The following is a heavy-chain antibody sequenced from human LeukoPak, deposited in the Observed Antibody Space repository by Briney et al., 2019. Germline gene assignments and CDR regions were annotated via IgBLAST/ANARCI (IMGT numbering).Heavy chain of an antibody. J-gene: IGHJ5*02. CDR2: IYSGGST. Sequence: PGGSLRLSCAASGFTVSSNYMSWVRQAPGKGLEWVSVIYSGGSTYYADSVKGRFTISRDNSKNTLYLQMNSLRAEDTAVYYCARWRQTSWFDPWGQGTLVTVSS. V-gene: IGHV3-66*01. CDR1: GFTVSSNY. D-gene: IGHD2-2*01. CDR3: ARWRQTSWFDP.